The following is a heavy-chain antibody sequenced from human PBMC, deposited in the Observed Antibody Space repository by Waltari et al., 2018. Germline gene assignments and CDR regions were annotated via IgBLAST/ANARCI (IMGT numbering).Heavy chain of an antibody. J-gene: IGHJ4*02. CDR2: IGGSSGST. Sequence: QVQLQESGPGLVKPSETLSLTCAVSGGSVSSSNWLSWIRQPPGKGLEWIGNIGGSSGSTYYNPSLKSRVTISKDTSKNQFSLKLSSVTAADTAVYYCAREVVVSATLCFDYWGQGVLVTVSS. D-gene: IGHD2-21*02. V-gene: IGHV4-4*02. CDR1: GGSVSSSNW. CDR3: AREVVVSATLCFDY.